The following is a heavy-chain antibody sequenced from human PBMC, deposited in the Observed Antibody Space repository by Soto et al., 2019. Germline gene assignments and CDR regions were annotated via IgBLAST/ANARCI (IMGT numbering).Heavy chain of an antibody. CDR1: GYTFTGYY. V-gene: IGHV1-2*04. CDR2: INPNSGGT. D-gene: IGHD1-26*01. J-gene: IGHJ3*02. Sequence: ASVKASCKASGYTFTGYYMHWVRQAPGQGLEWMGWINPNSGGTNYAQKFQGWVTMTRDTSISTAYMELSRLRSDDTAVYYCARGYSGSYYVSRAFDIWGQGTMVTVSS. CDR3: ARGYSGSYYVSRAFDI.